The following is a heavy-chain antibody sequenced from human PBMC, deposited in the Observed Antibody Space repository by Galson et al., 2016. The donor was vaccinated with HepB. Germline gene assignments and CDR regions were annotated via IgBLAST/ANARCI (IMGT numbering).Heavy chain of an antibody. CDR1: GFTFSSYE. J-gene: IGHJ6*02. Sequence: SLRLSCAASGFTFSSYEMNWVRQAPGKGLEWVSYISSSGSTIYYADSVKGGFTISRDNAKNSLYLQMNSLRAEDTAVYYCAREYSYGYYYFYGVDVWGQGTTVTVSS. CDR3: AREYSYGYYYFYGVDV. D-gene: IGHD5-18*01. CDR2: ISSSGSTI. V-gene: IGHV3-48*03.